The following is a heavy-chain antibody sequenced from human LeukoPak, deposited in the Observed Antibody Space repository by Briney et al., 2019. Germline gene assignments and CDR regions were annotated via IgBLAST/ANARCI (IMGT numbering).Heavy chain of an antibody. J-gene: IGHJ4*02. CDR3: AKDGFICFGELSFDY. CDR2: IRCDGSKK. CDR1: GFTFSSYG. Sequence: GGSLTLSCAPSGFTFSSYGMLWVRQAPGKGREWGAFIRCDGSKKYYAHSVKGRFTISRDNSKNTLYLQINSLRAEDTAVYYCAKDGFICFGELSFDYWGQGTLVTVSS. V-gene: IGHV3-30*02. D-gene: IGHD3-10*01.